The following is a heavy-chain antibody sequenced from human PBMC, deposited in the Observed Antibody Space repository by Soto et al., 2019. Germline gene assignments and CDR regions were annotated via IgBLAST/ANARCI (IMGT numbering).Heavy chain of an antibody. Sequence: ASVKVSCKASGYTFTGYYMHWVRQAPGQGLEWMGWINPNSGGTNYAQKFQGRVTMTRDTSISTAYMELSRLGADDTAVYYCARDHWDRAAFDYWGQGTLVTVSS. CDR2: INPNSGGT. J-gene: IGHJ4*02. CDR3: ARDHWDRAAFDY. D-gene: IGHD5-18*01. V-gene: IGHV1-2*02. CDR1: GYTFTGYY.